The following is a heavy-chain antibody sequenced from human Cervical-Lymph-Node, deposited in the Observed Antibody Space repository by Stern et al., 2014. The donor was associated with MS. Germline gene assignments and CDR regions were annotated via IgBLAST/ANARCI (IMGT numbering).Heavy chain of an antibody. CDR2: INPYTGDT. J-gene: IGHJ4*02. V-gene: IGHV1-18*01. D-gene: IGHD3-22*01. Sequence: QVQLVQSGSEVKKPGASVKVSCKAFGYILTSYGISWVRQAPGQGLEWMGWINPYTGDTKYAHKGQGRVTMTRDTSTNTAYMELRSLTSDDTAVYFCARDPRRSGFQYWGQGTQVTVSS. CDR3: ARDPRRSGFQY. CDR1: GYILTSYG.